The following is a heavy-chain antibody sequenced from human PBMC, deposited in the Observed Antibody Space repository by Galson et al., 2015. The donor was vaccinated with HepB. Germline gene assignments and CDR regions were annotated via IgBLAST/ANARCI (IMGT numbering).Heavy chain of an antibody. CDR2: IYPGDSDT. Sequence: QSGAEVKKPGESLKISCKGSGYSFTSYWIGWVRQMPGKGLEWMGIIYPGDSDTRYSPSFQGQVTISADKSISTAYLQWSSLKASDTAMYYCARGKRRWLQFREDDAFDIWGQGTMVTVSS. CDR3: ARGKRRWLQFREDDAFDI. J-gene: IGHJ3*02. V-gene: IGHV5-51*01. CDR1: GYSFTSYW. D-gene: IGHD5-24*01.